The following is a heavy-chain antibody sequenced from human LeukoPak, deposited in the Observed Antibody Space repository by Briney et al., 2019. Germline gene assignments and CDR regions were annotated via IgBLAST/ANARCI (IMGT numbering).Heavy chain of an antibody. V-gene: IGHV4-39*07. D-gene: IGHD6-19*01. CDR3: ARWLRQASYYFDY. J-gene: IGHJ4*02. Sequence: SETLSLTCTVSGGSISSSGYYWGWIRQPPGKGLEWIGSIYYSGSTYYNPSLKGRVTISVDTSKNQFSLKLSSVTAADTAVYYCARWLRQASYYFDYWGQGTLVTVSS. CDR2: IYYSGST. CDR1: GGSISSSGYY.